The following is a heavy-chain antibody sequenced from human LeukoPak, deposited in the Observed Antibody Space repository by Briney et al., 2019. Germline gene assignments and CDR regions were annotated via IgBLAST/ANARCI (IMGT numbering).Heavy chain of an antibody. D-gene: IGHD3-22*01. CDR2: TYYRSKWYN. CDR1: GDSVSSNSAA. Sequence: SQTLSLTCAISGDSVSSNSAAWNWIRQSPSRGLEWLGRTYYRSKWYNDYAVSVKSRITINPDTSKNQFSLQLNSVTPEDTAVYYCARFMYYYDSSGPDAFDIWGQGTMVTVSS. CDR3: ARFMYYYDSSGPDAFDI. V-gene: IGHV6-1*01. J-gene: IGHJ3*02.